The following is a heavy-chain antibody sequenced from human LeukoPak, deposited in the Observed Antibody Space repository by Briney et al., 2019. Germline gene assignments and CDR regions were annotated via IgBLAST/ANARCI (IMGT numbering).Heavy chain of an antibody. CDR1: ADSISDYY. J-gene: IGHJ4*02. D-gene: IGHD2/OR15-2a*01. CDR2: IYNSGST. V-gene: IGHV4-59*01. CDR3: ARDLGGNKRAFDY. Sequence: PSETLSLTCTVSADSISDYYWSWIRQPQGQGQEWNGYIYNSGSTNYNPSLSSRVTISVASSKKQFFLKVSSVTAADTAVYYCARDLGGNKRAFDYWGQGTLVTVSS.